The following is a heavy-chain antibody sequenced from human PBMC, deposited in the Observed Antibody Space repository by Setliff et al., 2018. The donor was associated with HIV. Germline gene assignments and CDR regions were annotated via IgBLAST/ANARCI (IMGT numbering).Heavy chain of an antibody. Sequence: GGSLRLSCAASGFTFSSFAMTWVRQAPGKGLEWVSIIYTDDSNTYYAESVKGRFTISRDNSKNTLYLQMNSLRAEDTAVYYCAREESASSWGYYHYYMDVWGKGTTVTVS. V-gene: IGHV3-23*03. J-gene: IGHJ6*03. D-gene: IGHD3-16*01. CDR2: IYTDDSNT. CDR3: AREESASSWGYYHYYMDV. CDR1: GFTFSSFA.